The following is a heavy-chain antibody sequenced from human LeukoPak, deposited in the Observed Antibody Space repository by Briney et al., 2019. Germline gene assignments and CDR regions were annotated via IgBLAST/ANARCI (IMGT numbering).Heavy chain of an antibody. D-gene: IGHD1-1*01. Sequence: GGSLRLSCAASGFTFSSYAMSWVRQAPGKGLEWVSAISGSGGSTYYADSVKGRFTISRDNSKNTLYLQMNSLRAEDTAVYYCAKAVNDESYYYYYMDVWGKGTTVIVSS. J-gene: IGHJ6*03. CDR2: ISGSGGST. V-gene: IGHV3-23*01. CDR1: GFTFSSYA. CDR3: AKAVNDESYYYYYMDV.